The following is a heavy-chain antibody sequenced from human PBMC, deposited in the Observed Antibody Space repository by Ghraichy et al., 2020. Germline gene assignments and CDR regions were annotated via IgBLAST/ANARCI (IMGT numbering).Heavy chain of an antibody. J-gene: IGHJ4*02. V-gene: IGHV1-18*01. CDR3: ARDQGCWHPTFDY. CDR2: ISAYNGNT. D-gene: IGHD2-21*01. Sequence: RMGWISAYNGNTNYAQKLQGRVTMTTDTSTSTAYMELRSLRSDDTAVYYCARDQGCWHPTFDYWGQGTLVTVSS.